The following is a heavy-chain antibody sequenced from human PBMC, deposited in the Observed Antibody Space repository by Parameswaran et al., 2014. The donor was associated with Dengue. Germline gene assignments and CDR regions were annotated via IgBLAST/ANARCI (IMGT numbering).Heavy chain of an antibody. CDR2: IYYSGST. J-gene: IGHJ4*02. V-gene: IGHV4-31*02. D-gene: IGHD1-14*01. CDR3: ARGTGGYFLF. Sequence: VRQAPGKGLELIGYIYYSGSTYYNPSLKSRLTLSIDTSKNQFYLRLTSVTAADTAVYFCARGTGGYFLFWGQGSLVTVSS.